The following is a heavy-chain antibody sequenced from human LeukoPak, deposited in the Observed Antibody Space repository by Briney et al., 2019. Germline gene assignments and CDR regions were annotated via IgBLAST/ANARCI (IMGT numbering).Heavy chain of an antibody. CDR3: ARLKARDAFDI. Sequence: PSETLSLTCSVSDGSFSSYAWNCIRQPPGRGLEWIGYIYYSGSTIYNPSLRSRVTISVDTSKNQFSLKLTSVTAADTAVYYCARLKARDAFDIWGQGTMVTVSS. J-gene: IGHJ3*02. V-gene: IGHV4-59*08. CDR1: DGSFSSYA. CDR2: IYYSGST.